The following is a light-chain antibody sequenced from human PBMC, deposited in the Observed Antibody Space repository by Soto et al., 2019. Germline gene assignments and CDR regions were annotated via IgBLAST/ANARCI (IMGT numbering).Light chain of an antibody. CDR1: QSVSRY. V-gene: IGKV3-11*01. CDR3: QQRSNWPPIT. Sequence: EIVLAQSPATLSLSPGERARLSCRASQSVSRYLAWYQQKPGQAPRHLIYDASNRATGIPARFSGSGSGTDFTLTISSLEPEDFAVYYCQQRSNWPPITFGQGTRL. CDR2: DAS. J-gene: IGKJ5*01.